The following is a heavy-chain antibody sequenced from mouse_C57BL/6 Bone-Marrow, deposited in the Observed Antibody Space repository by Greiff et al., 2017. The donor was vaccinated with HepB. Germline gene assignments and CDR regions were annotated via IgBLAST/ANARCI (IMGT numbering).Heavy chain of an antibody. CDR1: GFTFTDYY. Sequence: VQLKESGGGLVQPGGSLSLSCAASGFTFTDYYMSWVRQPPGKALEWLGFIRNKANGYTTEYSASVKGRFTISRDNSQSILYLQMNALRAEDSATYYCARYIGYYLYWYFDVWGTGTTVTVSS. V-gene: IGHV7-3*01. D-gene: IGHD2-3*01. CDR3: ARYIGYYLYWYFDV. J-gene: IGHJ1*03. CDR2: IRNKANGYTT.